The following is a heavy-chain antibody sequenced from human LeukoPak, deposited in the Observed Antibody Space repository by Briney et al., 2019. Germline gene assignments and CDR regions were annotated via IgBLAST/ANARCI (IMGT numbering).Heavy chain of an antibody. CDR3: ARRYYYGSGSYRC. CDR2: INHSGST. J-gene: IGHJ4*02. D-gene: IGHD3-10*01. V-gene: IGHV4-34*01. CDR1: GGSFSGYY. Sequence: SETLSLTRAVYGGSFSGYYWSWIRQPPGKGLEWIGEINHSGSTNYNPSLKSRVTISVDTSKNQFSLKLSSVTAADTAVYYCARRYYYGSGSYRCWGQGTLVTVSS.